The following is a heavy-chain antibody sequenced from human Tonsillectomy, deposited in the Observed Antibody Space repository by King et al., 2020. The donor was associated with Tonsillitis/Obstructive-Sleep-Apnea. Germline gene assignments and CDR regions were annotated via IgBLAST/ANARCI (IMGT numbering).Heavy chain of an antibody. CDR2: IIPIFGTA. V-gene: IGHV1-69*12. CDR1: GVTFSSYA. D-gene: IGHD3-3*01. Sequence: QLVQSGAEVKKPGSSVKVSCKASGVTFSSYAISWVRQAPGQGLEWMGGIIPIFGTANYAQKFQGRVTTTADESPSPAYMELSRLRSEDTAVYYCAGGITIFGVAKGYGYWGQGTLVTVSS. J-gene: IGHJ4*02. CDR3: AGGITIFGVAKGYGY.